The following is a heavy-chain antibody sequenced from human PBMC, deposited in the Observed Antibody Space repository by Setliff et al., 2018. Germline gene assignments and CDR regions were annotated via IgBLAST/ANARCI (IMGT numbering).Heavy chain of an antibody. CDR2: IYHSGST. Sequence: PSETLSLTCTVSGYSISSGYYWGWIRQPPGKGLEWIGSIYHSGSTYYNPSLKSRVTISVDTSKNQFSLKLSSVTAADTAVCYCWHYGSGSYYNHPSDYWGQGTLVTVSS. J-gene: IGHJ4*02. V-gene: IGHV4-38-2*02. D-gene: IGHD3-10*01. CDR3: WHYGSGSYYNHPSDY. CDR1: GYSISSGYY.